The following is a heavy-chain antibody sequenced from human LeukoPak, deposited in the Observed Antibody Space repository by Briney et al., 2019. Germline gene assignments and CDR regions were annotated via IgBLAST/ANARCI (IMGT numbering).Heavy chain of an antibody. CDR1: GFAFSSYG. Sequence: GGSLRLSCAASGFAFSSYGMHWVRQAPGKGLEWVAVISYDGSNKYYADSVKGRFTISRDNSKYTLYLQMNSLRAEDTAVYYCAKGNDYGDYDQQIGRYWGQGTLVTVSS. CDR3: AKGNDYGDYDQQIGRY. J-gene: IGHJ4*02. V-gene: IGHV3-30*18. D-gene: IGHD4-17*01. CDR2: ISYDGSNK.